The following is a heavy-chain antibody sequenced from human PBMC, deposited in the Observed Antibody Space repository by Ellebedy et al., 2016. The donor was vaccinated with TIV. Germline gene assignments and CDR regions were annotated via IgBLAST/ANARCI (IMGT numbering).Heavy chain of an antibody. V-gene: IGHV3-30*18. J-gene: IGHJ6*03. CDR2: ISYDGSNK. D-gene: IGHD1-7*01. Sequence: GGSLRLSXAASGFRFSSFGMHWLRQAPGKGLEWVAIISYDGSNKYFADSVKGRFTISRDNFKNTLYLQVNSLRAEDTAVYYCAKDGGSTVQNYYYMDVWGKGTTVTVSS. CDR3: AKDGGSTVQNYYYMDV. CDR1: GFRFSSFG.